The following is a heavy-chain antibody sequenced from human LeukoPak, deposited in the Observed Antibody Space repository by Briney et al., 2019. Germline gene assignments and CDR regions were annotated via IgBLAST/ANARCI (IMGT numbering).Heavy chain of an antibody. D-gene: IGHD3-10*01. CDR2: IRYDGSNK. J-gene: IGHJ6*04. Sequence: HSGGSLRLSCAASGFTFSSYGMHWVRQAPGKGLEWVAFIRYDGSNKYYADSVKGRFTISRDNSKNTLYLQMNSLRAEDTAVYYCAKDLPYYYGSGRSKMDVWGKGTTVTVSS. CDR3: AKDLPYYYGSGRSKMDV. V-gene: IGHV3-30*02. CDR1: GFTFSSYG.